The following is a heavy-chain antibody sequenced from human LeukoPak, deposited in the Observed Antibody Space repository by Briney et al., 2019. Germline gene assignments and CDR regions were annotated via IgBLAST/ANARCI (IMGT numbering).Heavy chain of an antibody. D-gene: IGHD4-17*01. V-gene: IGHV3-21*03. CDR2: ITISSRDI. J-gene: IGHJ4*02. Sequence: GGGLRLSCAASGLTFSSYGMSGVRQAPGRGGEGVSSITISSRDIYYADSLKGRFTIYRDNAKNSLYLQMNSLRAEDTAVYYCARGLYGDPAFHFWGQGPLVSVPS. CDR1: GLTFSSYG. CDR3: ARGLYGDPAFHF.